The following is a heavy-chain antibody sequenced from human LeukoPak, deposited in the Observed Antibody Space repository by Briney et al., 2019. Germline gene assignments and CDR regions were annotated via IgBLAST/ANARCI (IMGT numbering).Heavy chain of an antibody. V-gene: IGHV3-30*03. J-gene: IGHJ6*03. CDR2: ISYDGSNK. Sequence: PGGSLRLSCAASGFTFSSYGMHWVRQAPGKGLEWVAVISYDGSNKYYADSVKGRFTISRDNSKNTLYLQMNSLRAEDTAVYYCARRDEYYYYMDVWGRGTTVTVSS. CDR3: ARRDEYYYYMDV. CDR1: GFTFSSYG.